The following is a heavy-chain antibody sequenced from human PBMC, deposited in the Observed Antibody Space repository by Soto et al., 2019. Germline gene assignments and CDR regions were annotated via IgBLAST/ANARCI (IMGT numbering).Heavy chain of an antibody. D-gene: IGHD2-15*01. CDR3: VREGCSGGVCYFADP. V-gene: IGHV3-30-3*01. CDR1: GFSFSSYS. J-gene: IGHJ5*02. Sequence: QVQLVESGGGVVQPGRSLRLSCAASGFSFSSYSIQWVRQAPGEGLAWVAVISYDGANKYYADSVKGRFTISRDNSKNTLFLQMNSLRPDDTAVYYCVREGCSGGVCYFADPWGQGTLVTVSS. CDR2: ISYDGANK.